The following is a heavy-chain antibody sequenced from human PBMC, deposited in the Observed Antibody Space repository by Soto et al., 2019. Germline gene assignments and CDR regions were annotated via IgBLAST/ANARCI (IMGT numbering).Heavy chain of an antibody. CDR2: IYPGDSDT. V-gene: IGHV5-51*01. D-gene: IGHD6-19*01. CDR3: ARHNEAVAATY. Sequence: GESLTLSCKASGYSFTSYWIGWVRQIPGKGLEWMGVIYPGDSDTRYSPSFQGQVTISADKSISTAYLQWSSLKASDTAVYFCARHNEAVAATYWGQGTLVTVSS. J-gene: IGHJ4*02. CDR1: GYSFTSYW.